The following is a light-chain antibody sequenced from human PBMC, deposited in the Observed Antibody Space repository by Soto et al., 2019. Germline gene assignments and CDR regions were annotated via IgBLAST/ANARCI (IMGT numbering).Light chain of an antibody. CDR2: EVS. Sequence: QSALTQPPSASGSPGQSVTISCIGTSSDVGGYNYVSWYQQHPGKAPKLMIYEVSKRPSGVPDRFSGSKSGNTASLTDSGLQAEDEAGYYCSAYAASNNLGVFGGGTQLTVL. J-gene: IGLJ2*01. CDR1: SSDVGGYNY. CDR3: SAYAASNNLGV. V-gene: IGLV2-8*01.